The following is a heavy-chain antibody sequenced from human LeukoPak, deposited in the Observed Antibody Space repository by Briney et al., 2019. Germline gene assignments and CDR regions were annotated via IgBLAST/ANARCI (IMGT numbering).Heavy chain of an antibody. V-gene: IGHV1-24*01. CDR2: FDPKDGET. D-gene: IGHD2-21*01. Sequence: VASLKVSCKVSGFTLRELSIHWVRQAPGKGREWGGGFDPKDGETAYAERFRDRVILTDDRSANTAYMDLSSLGADDTAVYYCATGVYCATTTCPGYGNYYYFMDVWAKGPRSPS. CDR3: ATGVYCATTTCPGYGNYYYFMDV. CDR1: GFTLRELS. J-gene: IGHJ6*03.